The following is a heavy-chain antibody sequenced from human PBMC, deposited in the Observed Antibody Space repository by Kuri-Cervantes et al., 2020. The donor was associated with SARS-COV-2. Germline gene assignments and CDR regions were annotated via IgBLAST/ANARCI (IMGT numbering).Heavy chain of an antibody. J-gene: IGHJ2*01. V-gene: IGHV4-34*01. Sequence: GSLRLSCAVYGGSFSGYYWSWIRQPPGKGLERIGVINHSGSTNYNPSLKSRVTISVDTSKNQFSLKLSSVTAADTAVYFCARGRIGYSSGWSYWYFDLWGRGTLVTVSS. CDR3: ARGRIGYSSGWSYWYFDL. CDR1: GGSFSGYY. D-gene: IGHD6-19*01. CDR2: INHSGST.